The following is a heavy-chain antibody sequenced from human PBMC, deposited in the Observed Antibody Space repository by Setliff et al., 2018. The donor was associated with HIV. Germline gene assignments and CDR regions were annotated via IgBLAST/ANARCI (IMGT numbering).Heavy chain of an antibody. Sequence: PSVKVSCKASGYTFTTYSIHWVRQAPGQSLEWMGWINVGKGDTKYSQELQGRITLSTDTSANTAYMELSSLRSDDTAVYFCARGALLAVFDFDHWGHGTLVTVSS. CDR2: INVGKGDT. J-gene: IGHJ4*01. V-gene: IGHV1-3*01. CDR1: GYTFTTYS. CDR3: ARGALLAVFDFDH. D-gene: IGHD2-15*01.